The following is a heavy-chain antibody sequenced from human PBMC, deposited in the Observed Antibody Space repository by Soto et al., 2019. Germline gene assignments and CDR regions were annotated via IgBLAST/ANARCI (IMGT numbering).Heavy chain of an antibody. CDR2: IIPIFRTP. CDR3: ATDRDRPQLGGNYYYILDV. D-gene: IGHD3-3*02. V-gene: IGHV1-69*12. J-gene: IGHJ6*02. CDR1: GCTFSNSA. Sequence: QVQLEQSGAEVKKPGSSVKVSCKASGCTFSNSAISWVRQAPGQGLEWMGGIIPIFRTPDYAQKFQGRVTVTADESTSTAYMELSGLRSDDTAVYYCATDRDRPQLGGNYYYILDVWGQGTTVTVSS.